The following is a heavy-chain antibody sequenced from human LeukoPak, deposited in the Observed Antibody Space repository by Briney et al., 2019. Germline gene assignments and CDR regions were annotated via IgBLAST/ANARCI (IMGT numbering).Heavy chain of an antibody. Sequence: PGGSLRLSCAASGFTFDDYAMPWVRQAPGKGLEWVSGISWNSGSIGYADSVKGRFTISRDNAKNSLYLQMNSLRAEDTALYYCAKSGYQLLYHNFDYWGQGTLVTVSS. CDR2: ISWNSGSI. J-gene: IGHJ4*02. V-gene: IGHV3-9*01. CDR1: GFTFDDYA. D-gene: IGHD2-2*02. CDR3: AKSGYQLLYHNFDY.